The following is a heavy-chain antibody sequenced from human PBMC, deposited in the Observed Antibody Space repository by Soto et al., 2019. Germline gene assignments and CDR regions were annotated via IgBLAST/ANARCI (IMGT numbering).Heavy chain of an antibody. CDR2: IYYSGST. V-gene: IGHV4-31*03. J-gene: IGHJ6*02. Sequence: SETLSLTCTVSGGSISSGGYYWSWIRQHPGKGLEWIGYIYYSGSTYYNPSLKSRVTISVDTSKNQFSLKLSSVTAADTAVYYCARGRALSSDGMDVWGQGTTVTVSS. CDR3: ARGRALSSDGMDV. D-gene: IGHD6-25*01. CDR1: GGSISSGGYY.